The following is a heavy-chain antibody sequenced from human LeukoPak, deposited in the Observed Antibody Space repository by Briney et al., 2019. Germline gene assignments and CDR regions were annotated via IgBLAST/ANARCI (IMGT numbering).Heavy chain of an antibody. CDR3: ARTSYYGSGTWYFDL. CDR1: GGSISSYY. Sequence: SETLSLTCTVSGGSISSYYWGWIRQPPGKGLEWIGSIYYSGNTYYNPSLKSRVRVSIDTSKNLFSLKLNYATAADTAVYYCARTSYYGSGTWYFDLWGRGTLVSVSS. V-gene: IGHV4-39*07. CDR2: IYYSGNT. D-gene: IGHD3-10*01. J-gene: IGHJ2*01.